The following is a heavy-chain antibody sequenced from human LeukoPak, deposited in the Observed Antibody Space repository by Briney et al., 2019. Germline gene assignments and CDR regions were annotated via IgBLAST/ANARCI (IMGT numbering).Heavy chain of an antibody. D-gene: IGHD6-13*01. Sequence: GGSLRLSCAASGFTFSSYEVNWVRQAPGKGLEWVSFISSSGSTIYYADSVKGRFTISRDNARNSLYLQMNSLRAEDTAIYYCARVRSTRSSIKLVAFDYWGQGTLVSVSS. V-gene: IGHV3-48*03. CDR2: ISSSGSTI. CDR3: ARVRSTRSSIKLVAFDY. J-gene: IGHJ4*02. CDR1: GFTFSSYE.